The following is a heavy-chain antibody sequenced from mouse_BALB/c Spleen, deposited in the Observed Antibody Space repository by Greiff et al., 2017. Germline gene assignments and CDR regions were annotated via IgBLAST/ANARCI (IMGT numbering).Heavy chain of an antibody. CDR1: GFTFSSYT. Sequence: EVMLVESGGGLVQPGGSLKLSCAASGFTFSSYTMSWVRQTPEKRLEWVAYISNGGGSTYYPDTVKGRFTISRDNAKNTLYLQMSSLKSEDTAMYYCARQRNYDSSPYAMDYWGQGTSVTVSS. D-gene: IGHD2-4*01. CDR3: ARQRNYDSSPYAMDY. J-gene: IGHJ4*01. V-gene: IGHV5-12-2*01. CDR2: ISNGGGST.